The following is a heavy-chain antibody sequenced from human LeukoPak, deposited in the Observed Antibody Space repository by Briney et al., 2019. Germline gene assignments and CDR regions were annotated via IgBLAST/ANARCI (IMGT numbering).Heavy chain of an antibody. CDR1: GGTFSSYA. J-gene: IGHJ4*02. CDR2: IIPIFGTA. V-gene: IGHV1-69*13. Sequence: GASVKVSCKASGGTFSSYAISWVRQAPGQGLEWMGGIIPIFGTANYAQKFQGRATITADESTSTAYMELSSLRSEDTAVYYCAGGARSVHGHSGYNSNYWGQGTLVTVSS. D-gene: IGHD3-22*01. CDR3: AGGARSVHGHSGYNSNY.